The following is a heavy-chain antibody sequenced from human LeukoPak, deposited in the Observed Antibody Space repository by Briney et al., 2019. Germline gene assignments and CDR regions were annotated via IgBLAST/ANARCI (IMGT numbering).Heavy chain of an antibody. V-gene: IGHV6-1*01. CDR2: TYYRSKWYN. CDR3: ARLVGASWFDS. J-gene: IGHJ5*01. Sequence: SQTLSLTCAISGDIVSTNSATWTWLRQSPSRGLEWLGRTYYRSKWYNDYAVSMKSRITINPDTSKNQFSLQLNSVTPGDTAVYYCARLVGASWFDSWGQGTLVTVSS. D-gene: IGHD1-26*01. CDR1: GDIVSTNSAT.